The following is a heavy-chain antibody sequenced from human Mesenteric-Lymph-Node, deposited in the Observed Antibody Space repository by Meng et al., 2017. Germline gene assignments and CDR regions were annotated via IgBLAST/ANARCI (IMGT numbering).Heavy chain of an antibody. D-gene: IGHD2-2*01. V-gene: IGHV4-4*03. Sequence: VQLWHWGSGLCKRPETLSHTCLVPGASISSGNWWNWGRQPPGKGLEWIGDIYHSGSTNYNPSLKSRVTISVDKSKNQFSLKLSSVTAADTAMYYCARGGGCSSSSCDLDYWGQGVLVTVSS. J-gene: IGHJ4*02. CDR3: ARGGGCSSSSCDLDY. CDR1: GASISSGNW. CDR2: IYHSGST.